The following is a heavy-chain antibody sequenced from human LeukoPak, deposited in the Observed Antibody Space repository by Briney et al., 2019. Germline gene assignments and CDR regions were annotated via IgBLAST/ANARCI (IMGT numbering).Heavy chain of an antibody. D-gene: IGHD3-10*01. J-gene: IGHJ6*03. Sequence: GASVKVSCKASGYTFTGYYMHWVRQAPGQGLEWMGWINPNSGGTNYAQKFQGRVTMTRDTSISTAYMELSRLRSDDTAVYYCARDGVLLWFGESTKFYYYYYYMDVWGKGTTVTVSS. CDR1: GYTFTGYY. V-gene: IGHV1-2*02. CDR2: INPNSGGT. CDR3: ARDGVLLWFGESTKFYYYYYYMDV.